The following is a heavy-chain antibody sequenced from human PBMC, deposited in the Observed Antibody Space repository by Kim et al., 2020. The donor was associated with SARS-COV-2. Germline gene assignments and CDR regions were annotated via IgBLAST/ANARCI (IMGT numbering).Heavy chain of an antibody. Sequence: GGSLRLSCAASGFTVSSNYMSWVRQAPGKGLEWVSVIYSGGSTYYADSMKGRFTISRDNSKNTLYLQMNSLRAEDTAVYYCARDYYYDSSGPPGYWGQGTLVTVSS. D-gene: IGHD3-22*01. CDR3: ARDYYYDSSGPPGY. J-gene: IGHJ4*02. V-gene: IGHV3-53*01. CDR2: IYSGGST. CDR1: GFTVSSNY.